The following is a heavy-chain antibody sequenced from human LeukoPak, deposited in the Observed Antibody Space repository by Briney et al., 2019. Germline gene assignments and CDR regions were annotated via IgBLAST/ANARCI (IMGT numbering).Heavy chain of an antibody. D-gene: IGHD1-26*01. Sequence: SETLSLTCTVSGGSISGYYWTWIRQPPGQGLEWIAYIHSNGYTNYNPSLRSRVTISVDPSKNQFSLTVTPVTAADTAIYYCAQRQGPMSGTYDYFDPWGQGALVTVAS. CDR2: IHSNGYT. CDR1: GGSISGYY. CDR3: AQRQGPMSGTYDYFDP. J-gene: IGHJ5*02. V-gene: IGHV4-4*09.